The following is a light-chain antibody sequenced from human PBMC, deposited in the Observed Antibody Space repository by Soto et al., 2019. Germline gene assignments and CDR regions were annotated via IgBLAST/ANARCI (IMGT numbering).Light chain of an antibody. CDR3: QQSGSTHT. CDR1: QRINIY. Sequence: PSPLDIAIGDRVTITCRASQRINIYLNWHRQKTGKXPXXLIYYAYNLQSGASSRFSGSGYATDLTLTSRRLQYEDCATYYCQQSGSTHTVGQGTRLEI. J-gene: IGKJ5*01. V-gene: IGKV1-39*01. CDR2: YAY.